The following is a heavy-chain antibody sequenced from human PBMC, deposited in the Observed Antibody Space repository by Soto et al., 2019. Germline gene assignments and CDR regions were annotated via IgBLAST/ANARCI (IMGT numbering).Heavy chain of an antibody. Sequence: ESLKVSCKCSGNSFTSYLIGLVLQMPGKGLEWMGIIYPGDSDTRYSPSFQGQVTISADKSISTAYLQWSSLKASDTAMYYCPSLSSPEYYGMDVCGQGTTVTVSS. CDR1: GNSFTSYL. CDR3: PSLSSPEYYGMDV. V-gene: IGHV5-51*01. CDR2: IYPGDSDT. D-gene: IGHD3-16*02. J-gene: IGHJ6*02.